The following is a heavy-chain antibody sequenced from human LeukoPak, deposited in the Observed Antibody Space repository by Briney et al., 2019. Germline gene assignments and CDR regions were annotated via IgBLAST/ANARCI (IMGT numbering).Heavy chain of an antibody. V-gene: IGHV3-15*01. Sequence: GGSLRHYCAASTFTFSNAWMSWVRQAPGKGLEGVGRIKSRSDGGTTDYAAPVKGRFTISRDDSKNTLYQQMNSLKTEDTAVYYCTTAPRGYCSGGSCSYAFDIWGQGTMVTVSS. CDR1: TFTFSNAW. CDR3: TTAPRGYCSGGSCSYAFDI. J-gene: IGHJ3*02. CDR2: IKSRSDGGTT. D-gene: IGHD2-15*01.